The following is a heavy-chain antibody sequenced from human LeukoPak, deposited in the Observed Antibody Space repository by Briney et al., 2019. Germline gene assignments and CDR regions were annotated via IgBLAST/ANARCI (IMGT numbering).Heavy chain of an antibody. CDR3: AKKWGYFDY. J-gene: IGHJ4*02. CDR1: GGSFSGYY. D-gene: IGHD1-26*01. CDR2: INHSGST. Sequence: SETLSLTCAVYGGSFSGYYWSWIRQPPGKGLEWIGEINHSGSTNYNPSLKSRVTISVDTSKNQFSLKLSSVTAADTAVYYCAKKWGYFDYWGQGTLVTVSS. V-gene: IGHV4-34*01.